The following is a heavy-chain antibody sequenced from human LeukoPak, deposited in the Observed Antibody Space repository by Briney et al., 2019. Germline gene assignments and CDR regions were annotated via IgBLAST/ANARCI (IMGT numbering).Heavy chain of an antibody. D-gene: IGHD3-10*01. V-gene: IGHV3-30*18. CDR2: ISYDGSNK. CDR1: GFTFSNSD. Sequence: GGSLRLSCATSGFTFSNSDMNWVRQAPGKGLEWVAVISYDGSNKYYADSVKGRFTISRDNSKNTLYLQMNSLRAEDTAVYYCAKDRYYGSGRNYYFDYWGQGTLVTVSS. CDR3: AKDRYYGSGRNYYFDY. J-gene: IGHJ4*02.